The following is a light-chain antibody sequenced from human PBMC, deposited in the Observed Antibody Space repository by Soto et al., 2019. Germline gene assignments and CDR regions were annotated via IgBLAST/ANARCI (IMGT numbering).Light chain of an antibody. CDR1: SSDVGAYKY. V-gene: IGLV2-8*01. Sequence: QSALTQPPSASGSPGQSVTISCTGTSSDVGAYKYVSWYQQYPGKAPKLMIYEVTKRPSGVPDRFSGPKSGNTASLTVSGLQAEDEADYYCTSYVGNNIWVFGGGTKLTFL. J-gene: IGLJ3*02. CDR2: EVT. CDR3: TSYVGNNIWV.